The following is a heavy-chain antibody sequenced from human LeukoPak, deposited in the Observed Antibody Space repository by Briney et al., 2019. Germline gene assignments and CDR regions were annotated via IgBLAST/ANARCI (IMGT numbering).Heavy chain of an antibody. Sequence: SETLSLTCTVSGGSISSHYWSWLPQPPGKGLEWIGYIYNSGSTNYNPSLKSRVTISLDTSKNQFSLRLTSVTAADTAVYFCARDDYGVFDAFDVWGQGTVVTVSS. CDR1: GGSISSHY. D-gene: IGHD3-16*01. V-gene: IGHV4-59*08. CDR3: ARDDYGVFDAFDV. J-gene: IGHJ3*01. CDR2: IYNSGST.